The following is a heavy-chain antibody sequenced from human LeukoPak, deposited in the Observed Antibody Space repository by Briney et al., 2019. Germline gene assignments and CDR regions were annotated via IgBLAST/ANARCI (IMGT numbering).Heavy chain of an antibody. CDR3: ARGGSRSPRDAFDI. Sequence: ASVKVSCKPLGYAFTNYYMHWVRQAPGQGLEWIGIINPSGGSKSYAQKFQGRITMTRDSATTTVYMEMSSMRSEDTAAYYCARGGSRSPRDAFDIWGQGTLVTVSS. CDR1: GYAFTNYY. CDR2: INPSGGSK. J-gene: IGHJ3*02. D-gene: IGHD6-13*01. V-gene: IGHV1-46*01.